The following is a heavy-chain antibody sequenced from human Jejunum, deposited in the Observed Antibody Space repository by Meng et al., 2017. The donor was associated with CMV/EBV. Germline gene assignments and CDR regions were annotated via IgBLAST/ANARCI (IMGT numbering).Heavy chain of an antibody. CDR2: IKQDGSEK. J-gene: IGHJ4*02. V-gene: IGHV3-7*01. Sequence: FTVSSYWRSGVRQAPGKGLEWVANIKQDGSEKYYVDSVKGRFTISRDNAKNSLYLQMNSLRAEDTAVYYCARGGVLLWFGELGFDYWGQGTLVTVSS. CDR3: ARGGVLLWFGELGFDY. D-gene: IGHD3-10*01. CDR1: FTVSSYW.